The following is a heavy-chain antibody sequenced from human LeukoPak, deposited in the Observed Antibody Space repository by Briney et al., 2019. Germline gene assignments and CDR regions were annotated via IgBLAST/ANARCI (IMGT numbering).Heavy chain of an antibody. V-gene: IGHV3-48*01. J-gene: IGHJ6*03. D-gene: IGHD6-13*01. CDR3: ARHQRGAAAGPGRYYYYYMDV. CDR2: ISSSSSTI. Sequence: GGSLRLSCAASGFTFSSYSMSWVRQAPGKGLEWVSYISSSSSTIYYADSVKGRFTISRDNAKNSLYLQMNSLRAEDTAVYYCARHQRGAAAGPGRYYYYYMDVWGKGTTVTVSS. CDR1: GFTFSSYS.